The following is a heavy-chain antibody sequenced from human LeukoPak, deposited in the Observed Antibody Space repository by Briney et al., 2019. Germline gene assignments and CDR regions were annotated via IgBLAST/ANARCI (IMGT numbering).Heavy chain of an antibody. CDR2: INSDGINT. CDR3: AKVKGFGVYYFDY. Sequence: GSLRLSCAASGFTFSNYWMHWVRQAPGKGLVWVSRINSDGINTSYADSVKGRFTISRDNAKNTLNLQMNSLRAEDTAVYYCAKVKGFGVYYFDYWGQGTLVTVSS. J-gene: IGHJ4*02. V-gene: IGHV3-74*01. D-gene: IGHD3-10*01. CDR1: GFTFSNYW.